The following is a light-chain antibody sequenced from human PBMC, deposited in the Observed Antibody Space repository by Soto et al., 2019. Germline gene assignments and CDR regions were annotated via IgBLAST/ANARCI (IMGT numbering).Light chain of an antibody. CDR1: QTIRSH. CDR3: QQVSGYPLN. CDR2: ATS. Sequence: DIQMTRFPSSLSASVGDRVTITCRASQTIRSHLNWYQQKPGEAPKIVIYATSTLQSGVPSRFNGSVSGTDFTLTISSLQPEDFATYYCQQVSGYPLNFGGGTKVDIK. J-gene: IGKJ4*01. V-gene: IGKV1-9*01.